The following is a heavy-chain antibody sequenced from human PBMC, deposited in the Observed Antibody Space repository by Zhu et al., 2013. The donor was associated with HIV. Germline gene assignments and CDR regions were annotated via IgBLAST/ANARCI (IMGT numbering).Heavy chain of an antibody. CDR3: ARDQAYCGGDCYSGFQY. D-gene: IGHD2-21*02. Sequence: QVQLVQSGAEVKKPGASVKVSCKASQYSFTSYYIHWVRQAPGQGLEWMGIINPSGGSTTYAQKFQGRVTMTRDTSTSTVYMELSSLRSEDTAVYYCARDQAYCGGDCYSGFQYWGQGTLVTVSS. V-gene: IGHV1-46*01. CDR1: QYSFTSYY. J-gene: IGHJ1*01. CDR2: INPSGGST.